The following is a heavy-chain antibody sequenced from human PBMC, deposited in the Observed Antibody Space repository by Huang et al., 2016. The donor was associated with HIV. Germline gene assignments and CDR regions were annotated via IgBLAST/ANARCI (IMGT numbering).Heavy chain of an antibody. J-gene: IGHJ4*02. CDR1: GGSFRNFA. D-gene: IGHD3-22*01. CDR3: ATVDYYDTSGPQRGYFDN. V-gene: IGHV1-69*01. Sequence: QVQLVQSGAEVKKPGSSVTVSCKASGGSFRNFAIGWVRQAPGQGLEWMGGIIPTLGTANYEQKFQGRVTIIADESTSTAYMELSSLRSEDTAVYYCATVDYYDTSGPQRGYFDNWGQGTLVTVSS. CDR2: IIPTLGTA.